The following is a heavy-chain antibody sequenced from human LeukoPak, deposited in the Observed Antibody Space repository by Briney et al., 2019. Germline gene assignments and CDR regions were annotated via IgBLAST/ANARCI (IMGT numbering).Heavy chain of an antibody. CDR2: MNPNSGNT. V-gene: IGHV1-8*01. CDR1: GYIFTNYD. J-gene: IGHJ4*02. D-gene: IGHD5-18*01. CDR3: ARARGYSYGYSDY. Sequence: ASVKVSCKASGYIFTNYDINWVRQATGQGLEWMGWMNPNSGNTGFAQKFQGGVTMTRNTSKSTAYMELSSLTSEDWAVYYCARARGYSYGYSDYWGQGTLVTVSS.